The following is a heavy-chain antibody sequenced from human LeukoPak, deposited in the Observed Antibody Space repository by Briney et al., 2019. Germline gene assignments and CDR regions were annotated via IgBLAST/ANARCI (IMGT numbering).Heavy chain of an antibody. J-gene: IGHJ4*02. D-gene: IGHD1-26*01. CDR3: AKHMRQWELLSGDY. CDR2: ISYDGSNK. Sequence: GGSLRLSCAASGFTFSSYAMHWVRQAPGKGLEWVAVISYDGSNKYYADSVKGRFTISRDNSKNTLYLQMNSLRAEDTAVYYCAKHMRQWELLSGDYWGQGTLVTVSS. CDR1: GFTFSSYA. V-gene: IGHV3-30*04.